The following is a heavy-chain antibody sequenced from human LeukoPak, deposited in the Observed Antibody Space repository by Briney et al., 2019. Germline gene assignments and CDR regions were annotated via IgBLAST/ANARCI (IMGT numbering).Heavy chain of an antibody. CDR2: IYTSGSTNS. V-gene: IGHV4-4*07. J-gene: IGHJ5*02. Sequence: PSETLSLTCTVSGGSISSYYWSWIRQPAGKGLEWVGHIYTSGSTNSNYNPSLKSRVTMSVDTSKNQFSLKLNSVTAADTAVYYCARDRGLWFGELSLGPNWFDPWGQGTLVTVSS. CDR1: GGSISSYY. CDR3: ARDRGLWFGELSLGPNWFDP. D-gene: IGHD3-10*01.